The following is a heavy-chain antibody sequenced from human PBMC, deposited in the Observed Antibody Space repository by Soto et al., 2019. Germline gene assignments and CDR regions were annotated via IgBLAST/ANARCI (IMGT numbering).Heavy chain of an antibody. CDR1: GYTFTGYY. CDR2: INPNSGGT. Sequence: ASVKVSCKASGYTFTGYYMHWVRQAPGQGLEWMGWINPNSGGTNYAQKFQGWVTMTRDTSISTAYMELSRLRSDDTAVYYCARDFVVVVAATNYYYYYGMDVWGQGTTVTV. V-gene: IGHV1-2*04. J-gene: IGHJ6*02. D-gene: IGHD2-15*01. CDR3: ARDFVVVVAATNYYYYYGMDV.